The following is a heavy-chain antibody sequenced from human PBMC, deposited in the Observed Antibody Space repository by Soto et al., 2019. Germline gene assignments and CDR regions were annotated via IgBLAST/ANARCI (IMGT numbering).Heavy chain of an antibody. CDR2: IFYSGNT. Sequence: PSETLSLTCTVSDDSIGRSNYFWGWIRQPPGKELEWIGNIFYSGNTHYNPSLKSRVTISLDTSNHHFSLRVSSVTAADTAVYYCARGHDYYGSGRRRMWYYYMDVWGKGTTVTVSS. D-gene: IGHD3-10*01. V-gene: IGHV4-39*02. J-gene: IGHJ6*03. CDR3: ARGHDYYGSGRRRMWYYYMDV. CDR1: DDSIGRSNYF.